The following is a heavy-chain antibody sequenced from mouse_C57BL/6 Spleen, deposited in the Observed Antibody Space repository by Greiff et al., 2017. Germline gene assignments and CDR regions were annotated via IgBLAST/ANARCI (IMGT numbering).Heavy chain of an antibody. CDR1: GYTFTSYW. CDR2: IDPSDSYT. V-gene: IGHV1-59*01. CDR3: ARGAVNAWDY. J-gene: IGHJ4*01. Sequence: VQLQQPGTSVKLSCKASGYTFTSYWMHWVKQRPGQGLEWIGVIDPSDSYTNYNQKFKGKATLTVDTSSSTAYMQLSSLTSEDSAVYYCARGAVNAWDYWGQGTSVTVSS.